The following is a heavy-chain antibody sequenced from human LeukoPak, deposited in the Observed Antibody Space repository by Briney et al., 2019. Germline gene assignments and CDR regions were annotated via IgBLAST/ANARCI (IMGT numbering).Heavy chain of an antibody. Sequence: SVKVSCKASGGTLSGYGITWVRQAPGQGLEWMGRIIPVLGIPNYAQKFQGRVTITADKSTSTAYMELSSLRSEDTAVYYCARDRAEDHQVVTLFGANQKDAFDIWGQGTMVTVSS. CDR2: IIPVLGIP. CDR1: GGTLSGYG. CDR3: ARDRAEDHQVVTLFGANQKDAFDI. D-gene: IGHD4-23*01. J-gene: IGHJ3*02. V-gene: IGHV1-69*04.